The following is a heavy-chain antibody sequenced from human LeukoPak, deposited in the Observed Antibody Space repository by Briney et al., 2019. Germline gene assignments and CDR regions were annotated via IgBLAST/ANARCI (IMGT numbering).Heavy chain of an antibody. D-gene: IGHD3-10*01. Sequence: GGSLRLSCAASGFAFSSYAMHWVRQAPGKGLEYVSAISSNGGSTYYANSVKGRFTISRDNSKNTLYLQMGSLRAEDMAVYYCARGSTYGSGSWWKNYYYYMDVWGKGTTVTISS. CDR1: GFAFSSYA. CDR2: ISSNGGST. V-gene: IGHV3-64*01. CDR3: ARGSTYGSGSWWKNYYYYMDV. J-gene: IGHJ6*03.